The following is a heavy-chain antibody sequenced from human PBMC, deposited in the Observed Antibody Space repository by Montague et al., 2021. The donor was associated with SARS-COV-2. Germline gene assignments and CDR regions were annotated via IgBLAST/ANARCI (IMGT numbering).Heavy chain of an antibody. J-gene: IGHJ5*02. CDR2: INSNGGT. CDR1: GGSISSHF. CDR3: ARATSVRGAVSWFDP. Sequence: SETLSLTCTVSGGSISSHFWSFIRQPPGRGLEWIGYINSNGGTNDYPSLRSRLTMSVDTSKNQFSLQLRSMTPADTAVYFCARATSVRGAVSWFDPWGQGILVTVSS. D-gene: IGHD3-10*01. V-gene: IGHV4-59*11.